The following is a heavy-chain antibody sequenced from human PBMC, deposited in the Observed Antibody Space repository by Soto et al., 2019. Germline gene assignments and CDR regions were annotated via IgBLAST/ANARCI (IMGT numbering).Heavy chain of an antibody. CDR3: ARCVDIVATTSYDY. V-gene: IGHV4-34*01. CDR2: INHSGST. CDR1: GGSFSGYY. Sequence: SETLSLTCAVYGGSFSGYYWSWIRQPPGKGLEWIGEINHSGSTNYNPSLKSRVTISVDTSKNQFSLKLSSVTAADTAVYYCARCVDIVATTSYDYWGQGTLVTVSS. D-gene: IGHD5-12*01. J-gene: IGHJ4*02.